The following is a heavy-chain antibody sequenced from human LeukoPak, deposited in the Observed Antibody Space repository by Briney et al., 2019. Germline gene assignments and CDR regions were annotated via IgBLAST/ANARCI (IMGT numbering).Heavy chain of an antibody. J-gene: IGHJ4*02. Sequence: GGSLRLSCATYGIGFSNYWMSWVRQAPGKGLDWISTISVGHSTNYADSVKGRFTISRDNSKETLYLQVNSLRAEDTAVYYCAKRLYYDSGSYSAFDYWGPGTLVTVSS. D-gene: IGHD3-10*01. CDR3: AKRLYYDSGSYSAFDY. V-gene: IGHV3-23*01. CDR1: GIGFSNYW. CDR2: ISVGHST.